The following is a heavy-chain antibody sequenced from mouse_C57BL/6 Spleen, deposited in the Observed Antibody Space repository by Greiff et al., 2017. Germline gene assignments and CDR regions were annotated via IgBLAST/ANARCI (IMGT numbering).Heavy chain of an antibody. CDR2: IDPETGGT. D-gene: IGHD2-1*01. CDR3: TRGDYGNSMDY. J-gene: IGHJ4*01. Sequence: QVQLQQSGAELVRPGASVTLSCKASGYTFTDYEMHWVQQTPVHGLEWIGAIDPETGGTAYNQKFKGKAILTADTSSSTAYMELRRLRSEDSAVYVCTRGDYGNSMDYWGQGTSVTVSS. CDR1: GYTFTDYE. V-gene: IGHV1-15*01.